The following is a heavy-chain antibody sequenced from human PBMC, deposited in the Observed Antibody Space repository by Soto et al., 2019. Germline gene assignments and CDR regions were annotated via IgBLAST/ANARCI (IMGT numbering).Heavy chain of an antibody. CDR1: GYTFTGYY. CDR2: INPNSGGT. V-gene: IGHV1-2*02. CDR3: ACLDIVWYANSTNWCGP. Sequence: ASVKVSCKASGYTFTGYYMHWVRQAPGQGLEWMGWINPNSGGTNYAQKFQGRVIMTRDTSISTAYMELSRLRSDDTAVYYCACLDIVWYANSTNWCGPWGQGTLVTVCS. D-gene: IGHD6-13*01. J-gene: IGHJ5*02.